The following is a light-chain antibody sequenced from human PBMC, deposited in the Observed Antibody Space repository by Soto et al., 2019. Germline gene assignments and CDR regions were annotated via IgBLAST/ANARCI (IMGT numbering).Light chain of an antibody. CDR2: GAS. CDR3: QTYDKAPWT. CDR1: QYIHTH. Sequence: DIQMTQSPSSLSASVGDRVTITCRASQYIHTHLAWYQQKPGNSPKLLVYGASTLHSGVPSRVSASGSGTDFILTISSLQYEDVATYYCQTYDKAPWTFGPGTRV. J-gene: IGKJ1*01. V-gene: IGKV1-27*01.